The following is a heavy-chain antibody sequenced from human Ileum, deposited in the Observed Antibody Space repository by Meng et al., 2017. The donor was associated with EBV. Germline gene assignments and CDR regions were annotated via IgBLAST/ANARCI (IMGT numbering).Heavy chain of an antibody. CDR1: GESIISNYW. Sequence: QGQLQESGPGLGQPSGTLSLACAVSGESIISNYWWSWVRQPPGKGLEWIGEIYYNTNTNYNPSLKGRVTMSVDTSQNQFSLTLSSVTAADTAVYFCARKFSVVGSTDGWFDPWGQGTLVTVSS. D-gene: IGHD2-8*01. CDR2: IYYNTNT. J-gene: IGHJ5*02. V-gene: IGHV4-4*02. CDR3: ARKFSVVGSTDGWFDP.